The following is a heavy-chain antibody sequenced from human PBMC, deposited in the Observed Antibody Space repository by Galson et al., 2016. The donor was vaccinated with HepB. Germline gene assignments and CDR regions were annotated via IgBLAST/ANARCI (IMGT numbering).Heavy chain of an antibody. CDR2: VYFSGST. CDR3: ARIPSGYEGEWFDH. J-gene: IGHJ5*02. CDR1: GASINNYF. D-gene: IGHD5-12*01. V-gene: IGHV4-59*01. Sequence: SETLSLTCSVSGASINNYFWAWIRQPPGKGLERIGYVYFSGSTNYNPSVTGRITVSSDASRNQFSLKLRSVTAADTAIYYCARIPSGYEGEWFDHWGQGILVTVSS.